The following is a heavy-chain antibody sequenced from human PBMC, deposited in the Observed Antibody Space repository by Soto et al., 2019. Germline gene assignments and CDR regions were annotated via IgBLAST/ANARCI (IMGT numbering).Heavy chain of an antibody. J-gene: IGHJ6*02. CDR3: ARVVPAALGYYGMDV. Sequence: SETLSLTCTVSGGSISSSSYYWGWIRQPPGKGLEWIGSIYYSGSTYYNPSLKSRVTISVDTSKNQFSLKLSSVTAADTAVYYCARVVPAALGYYGMDVWGQGTTGTFSS. D-gene: IGHD2-2*01. CDR1: GGSISSSSYY. V-gene: IGHV4-39*01. CDR2: IYYSGST.